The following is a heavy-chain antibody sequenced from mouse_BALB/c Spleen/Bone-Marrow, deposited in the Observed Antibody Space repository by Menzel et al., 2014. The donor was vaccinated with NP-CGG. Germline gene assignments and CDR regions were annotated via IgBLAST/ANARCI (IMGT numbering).Heavy chain of an antibody. CDR3: ARHAYYDQTEFSFVC. Sequence: EVKVEESGGGLVKSGGSLKLSCAASGFSFSNYGMSWLRQTPEKRLEWVATISGDGRYTFYSDSVKGRFTISRDNAKNNLYLQLSGLRSEDTALYYCARHAYYDQTEFSFVCWGQGTLVTVSA. D-gene: IGHD2-4*01. CDR2: ISGDGRYT. CDR1: GFSFSNYG. J-gene: IGHJ3*01. V-gene: IGHV5-9-2*01.